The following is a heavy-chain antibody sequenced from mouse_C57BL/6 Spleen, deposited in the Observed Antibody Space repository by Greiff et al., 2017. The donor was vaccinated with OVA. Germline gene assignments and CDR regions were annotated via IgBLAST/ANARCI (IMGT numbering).Heavy chain of an antibody. CDR2: IYPSDSET. CDR1: GYTFTSYW. Sequence: QVQLQQPGAELVRPGSSVKLSCKASGYTFTSYWMDWVKQRPGQGLEWIGNIYPSDSETHYNQKFKGKATLTVDKSSRTAYMQLSSLTSEDCAVYYCARAWEVYFGVWGTGPTVSVSS. CDR3: ARAWEVYFGV. D-gene: IGHD4-1*01. V-gene: IGHV1-61*01. J-gene: IGHJ1*03.